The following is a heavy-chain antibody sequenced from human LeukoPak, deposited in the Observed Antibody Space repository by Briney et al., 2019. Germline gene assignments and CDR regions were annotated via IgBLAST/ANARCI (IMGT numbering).Heavy chain of an antibody. J-gene: IGHJ3*02. D-gene: IGHD3-22*01. Sequence: PSETLSLTCTVSGYSISSGYYWGWIRQPPGKGLEWIGSIYTSGSTNYNPSLKSRVTISVDTSKNQFSLKLSSVTAADTAVYYCATPSIVVPNDAFDIWGQGTMVTVSS. CDR2: IYTSGST. CDR3: ATPSIVVPNDAFDI. V-gene: IGHV4-38-2*02. CDR1: GYSISSGYY.